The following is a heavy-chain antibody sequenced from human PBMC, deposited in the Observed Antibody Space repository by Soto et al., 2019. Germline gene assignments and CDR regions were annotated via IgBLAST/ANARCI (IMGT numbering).Heavy chain of an antibody. CDR1: GFTFSSYG. D-gene: IGHD3-9*01. J-gene: IGHJ6*02. CDR3: ARESNYDILTGYYPGPYYYYGMDV. CDR2: IWYDGSNK. V-gene: IGHV3-33*01. Sequence: PGGSLRLSCAASGFTFSSYGMHWVRQGPGKGLEGVAVIWYDGSNKYYADSVKGRFTISRDNSKNTLYLQMNSLRAEDTAVYYCARESNYDILTGYYPGPYYYYGMDVWGQGTTVTVSS.